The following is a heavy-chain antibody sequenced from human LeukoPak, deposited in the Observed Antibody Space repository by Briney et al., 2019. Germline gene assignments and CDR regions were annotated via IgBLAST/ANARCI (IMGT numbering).Heavy chain of an antibody. CDR1: GYTFTDYY. D-gene: IGHD3-22*01. CDR2: INPNSGGT. V-gene: IGHV1-2*02. Sequence: ASVKVSCKASGYTFTDYYMHWLRQAPGQGLEWMGWINPNSGGTDAAQKFQGRVTMTRDTSISTAYMGLSRLRSDDAAVYFCARGSYYYTSGGYYNWYFDLWGRGALVTVSS. J-gene: IGHJ2*01. CDR3: ARGSYYYTSGGYYNWYFDL.